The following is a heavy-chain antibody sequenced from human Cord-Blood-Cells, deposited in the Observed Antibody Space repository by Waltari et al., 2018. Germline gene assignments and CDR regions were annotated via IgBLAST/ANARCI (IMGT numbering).Heavy chain of an antibody. CDR3: ARDFAFDYYFDY. Sequence: QVQLVESGGGVVQPGRSLRLSCAASGFTFSSYAMHWVRQAPGKGLEWVAVISYDGSNKYYADSVKGRVTISRDNSKNTLYLQMNSLRAEDTAVYYCARDFAFDYYFDYWGQGTLVTVSS. D-gene: IGHD3-3*01. V-gene: IGHV3-30-3*01. CDR1: GFTFSSYA. CDR2: ISYDGSNK. J-gene: IGHJ4*02.